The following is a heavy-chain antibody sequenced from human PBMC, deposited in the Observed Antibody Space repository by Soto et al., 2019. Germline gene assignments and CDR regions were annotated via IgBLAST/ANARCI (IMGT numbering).Heavy chain of an antibody. V-gene: IGHV4-39*01. CDR3: GCSLRWNQEWFEH. CDR2: IYSSGST. J-gene: IGHJ5*02. Sequence: PSETLSLTCTFSVCAISSITSSYCVWIRQPPWKGLEWVGNIYSSGSTYYNPSLKSRVTISVDTSKNQFSLKLSSVTVADTAVYYCGCSLRWNQEWFEHCGKGNMVNVS. CDR1: VCAISSITSSY. D-gene: IGHD1-1*01.